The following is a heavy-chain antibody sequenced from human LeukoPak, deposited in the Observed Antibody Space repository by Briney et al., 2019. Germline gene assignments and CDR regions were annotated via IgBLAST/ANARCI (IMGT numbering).Heavy chain of an antibody. CDR1: GFTFSSYA. J-gene: IGHJ4*02. D-gene: IGHD3-10*01. V-gene: IGHV3-23*01. CDR2: ISGGGGST. Sequence: PGGSLRLSCAASGFTFSSYAMSWVRQAPGKGLEWVSAISGGGGSTYYADSVKGRFTISRDNSKNTLYLQMNSLRAEDTAVYYCAKDIYYGSGSYYLAPFDYWGQGTLVTVSS. CDR3: AKDIYYGSGSYYLAPFDY.